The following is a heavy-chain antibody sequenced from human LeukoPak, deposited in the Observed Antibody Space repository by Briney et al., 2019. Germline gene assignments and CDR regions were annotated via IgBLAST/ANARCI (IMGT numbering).Heavy chain of an antibody. V-gene: IGHV4-61*01. CDR2: IYYNGST. J-gene: IGHJ4*02. CDR3: ARVIHYYDSSGCFDY. Sequence: PSETLSLTCTVSGGSVSSGSYYWSWIRQPPGKGLEWIGYIYYNGSTNYNPSLKSRVTISVDTSKNQFSLKLSSVTAADTAVYYCARVIHYYDSSGCFDYWGQGTLVTVSS. D-gene: IGHD3-22*01. CDR1: GGSVSSGSYY.